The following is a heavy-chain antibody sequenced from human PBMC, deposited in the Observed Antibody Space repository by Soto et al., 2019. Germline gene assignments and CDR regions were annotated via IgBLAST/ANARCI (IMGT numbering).Heavy chain of an antibody. D-gene: IGHD5-18*01. V-gene: IGHV1-69*13. Sequence: SVKVSCKASGGTFSSYAISWVRQAPEQGLEWMGGIIPIFGTANYAQKFQGRVTITADESTSTAYMELSSLRSEDTAVYYCARRRGGTASDACDIWGQGTMVTVSS. CDR1: GGTFSSYA. CDR3: ARRRGGTASDACDI. CDR2: IIPIFGTA. J-gene: IGHJ3*02.